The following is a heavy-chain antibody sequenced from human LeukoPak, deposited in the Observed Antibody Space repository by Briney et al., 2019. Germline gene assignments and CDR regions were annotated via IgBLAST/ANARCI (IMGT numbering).Heavy chain of an antibody. Sequence: PSETLSLTCTVSGGSINSSTHFWGWVRQPPGKGLEWIGNIFYSGTISYNPPLRSRVTISGDTSKNQLSLRLRSVTAADRAIYYCVSGQTNYFSYYNLDVWAKGPRSPSP. CDR1: GGSINSSTHF. J-gene: IGHJ6*02. D-gene: IGHD3/OR15-3a*01. V-gene: IGHV4-39*01. CDR3: VSGQTNYFSYYNLDV. CDR2: IFYSGTI.